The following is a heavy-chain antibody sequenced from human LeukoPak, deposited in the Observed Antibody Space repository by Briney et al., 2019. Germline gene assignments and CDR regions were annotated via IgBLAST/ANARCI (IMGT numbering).Heavy chain of an antibody. V-gene: IGHV3-7*01. D-gene: IGHD7-27*01. CDR2: IDKDGSVR. J-gene: IGHJ6*02. CDR1: GFPFSDSW. CDR3: ATYTNWVAGDV. Sequence: GGSLRLSCVAPGFPFSDSWMGWVRQAPGKGLEWVADIDKDGSVRDYVDSVKGRFTISRDNAKNSLYLQMDSLRAEDTAVYYCATYTNWVAGDVWGQGTTVSVSS.